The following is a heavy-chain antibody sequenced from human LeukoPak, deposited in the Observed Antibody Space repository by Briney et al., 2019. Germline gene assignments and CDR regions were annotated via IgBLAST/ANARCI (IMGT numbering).Heavy chain of an antibody. Sequence: GESLKISCKGSGYSFTNYWIGWVRQMPGKGLEWMGVIYPADSDTGYRPSFQGQVTISADKSISTAYLQWSSLKASDTALYYCVRRGGPRYCSGGSCYYDYWGQGTLVTVSS. D-gene: IGHD2-15*01. V-gene: IGHV5-51*01. CDR1: GYSFTNYW. J-gene: IGHJ4*02. CDR2: IYPADSDT. CDR3: VRRGGPRYCSGGSCYYDY.